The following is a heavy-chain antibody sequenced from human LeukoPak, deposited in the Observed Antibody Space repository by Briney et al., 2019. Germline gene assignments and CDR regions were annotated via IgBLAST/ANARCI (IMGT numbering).Heavy chain of an antibody. CDR3: ARVTGYRIEDYFDY. J-gene: IGHJ4*02. CDR2: IYYSGST. CDR1: GGSISSYY. V-gene: IGHV4-59*01. Sequence: SSETLSLTCTVSGGSISSYYWSWIRQPPGKGLEWIGYIYYSGSTNYNPSLKSRVTISVETSKNEFSLKLRSVTAADTAVYYCARVTGYRIEDYFDYWGQGTLVTVSS. D-gene: IGHD6-13*01.